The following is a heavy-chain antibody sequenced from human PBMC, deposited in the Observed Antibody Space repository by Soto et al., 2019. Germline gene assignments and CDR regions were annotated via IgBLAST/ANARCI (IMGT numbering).Heavy chain of an antibody. CDR1: GFTFSSYG. Sequence: QVQLVESGGGVVQPGRSLRLSCAASGFTFSSYGMHWVRQAPGKGLEWAAVIWYDGSNKYYADSVKGRFTISRDNSKNTLYLQMNSLRAEDTAVYYCARDSILRAVELDLTYLMDVWGKGTTVTVSS. CDR2: IWYDGSNK. J-gene: IGHJ6*03. D-gene: IGHD3-16*01. V-gene: IGHV3-33*01. CDR3: ARDSILRAVELDLTYLMDV.